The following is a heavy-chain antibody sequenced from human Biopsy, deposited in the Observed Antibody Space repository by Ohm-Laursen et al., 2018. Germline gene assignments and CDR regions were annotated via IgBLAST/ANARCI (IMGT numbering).Heavy chain of an antibody. D-gene: IGHD2-15*01. CDR1: GFTLSGYS. CDR3: ATEVVPGGIGGHWLDS. J-gene: IGHJ5*01. V-gene: IGHV3-21*01. Sequence: SLRLSCSASGFTLSGYSMNWARQAPGKGLEWVSSISGSSNYIYYADSMTGRFTVSKVNGKNSLYLHMNSLRAEDTAVYDCATEVVPGGIGGHWLDSWGQGTLVTVSS. CDR2: ISGSSNYI.